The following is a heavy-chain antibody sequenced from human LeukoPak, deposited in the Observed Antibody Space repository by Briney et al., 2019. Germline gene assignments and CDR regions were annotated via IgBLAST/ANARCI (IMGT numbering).Heavy chain of an antibody. CDR3: ARGSGTITMVRGVFYGMDV. Sequence: SVKVSCKASGGTFSSYGISWVRQAPGQGLEWMGGIIPIFGTPNYAQKFQGRVTITADESTSTAYMELGSLRSEDTAVYYCARGSGTITMVRGVFYGMDVWGQGTTVTVSS. CDR2: IIPIFGTP. D-gene: IGHD3-10*01. J-gene: IGHJ6*02. CDR1: GGTFSSYG. V-gene: IGHV1-69*13.